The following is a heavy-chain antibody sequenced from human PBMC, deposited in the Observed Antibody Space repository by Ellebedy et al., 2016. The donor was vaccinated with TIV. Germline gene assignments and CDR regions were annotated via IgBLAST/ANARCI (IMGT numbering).Heavy chain of an antibody. D-gene: IGHD5-24*01. CDR3: AKDQVAGDGRWVFDM. CDR2: IYRGGGTT. J-gene: IGHJ3*02. CDR1: GFSFSTYA. Sequence: GESLKISCVGSGFSFSTYATAWVRQTPGKGLEWVSGIYRGGGTTYYADSVKGRFTISRDNSKNTLYLQMDSLRAEDTAIYYCAKDQVAGDGRWVFDMWGQGSMVTVSS. V-gene: IGHV3-23*01.